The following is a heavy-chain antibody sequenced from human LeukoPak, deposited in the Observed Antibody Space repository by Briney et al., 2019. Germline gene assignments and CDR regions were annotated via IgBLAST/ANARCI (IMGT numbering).Heavy chain of an antibody. CDR3: ASRYYYDSSGYYLDAFDI. CDR2: ISYDGSNK. CDR1: GFTFSSYA. J-gene: IGHJ3*02. D-gene: IGHD3-22*01. Sequence: GGSLRLSCAASGFTFSSYAMHWVRQAPGKGLEWVAVISYDGSNKYYADSVKGRSTISRDNSKNTLYLQMNSLRAEDTAVYYCASRYYYDSSGYYLDAFDIWGQGTMVTVSS. V-gene: IGHV3-30-3*01.